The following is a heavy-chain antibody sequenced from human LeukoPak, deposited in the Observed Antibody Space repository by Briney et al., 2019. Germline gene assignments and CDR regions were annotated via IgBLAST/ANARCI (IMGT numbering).Heavy chain of an antibody. CDR1: GFTFSSYA. D-gene: IGHD6-13*01. V-gene: IGHV3-23*01. CDR2: ISCSGGST. CDR3: ARRPIAAAVIDY. J-gene: IGHJ4*02. Sequence: GGSLRLSCAASGFTFSSYAMSWVRQAPGKGLEWVSAISCSGGSTYYADSVKGRFTISRDNSKNTLYLQMNSLRAEDTAVYYCARRPIAAAVIDYWGQGTLVTVSS.